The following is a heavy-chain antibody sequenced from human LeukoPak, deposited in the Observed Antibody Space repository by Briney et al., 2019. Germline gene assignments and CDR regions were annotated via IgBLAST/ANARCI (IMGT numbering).Heavy chain of an antibody. J-gene: IGHJ3*02. V-gene: IGHV7-4-1*02. D-gene: IGHD5-24*01. Sequence: ASVKVSCKASGYTFTSYAMNWVRQAPGQGLEWMGWINTNTGNPTYAQGFTGRFVFSLHTSVSTAYLQISSLKAEDTAVYYCARDRVRWLQDKDAFDIWGQGTMVTVSS. CDR3: ARDRVRWLQDKDAFDI. CDR1: GYTFTSYA. CDR2: INTNTGNP.